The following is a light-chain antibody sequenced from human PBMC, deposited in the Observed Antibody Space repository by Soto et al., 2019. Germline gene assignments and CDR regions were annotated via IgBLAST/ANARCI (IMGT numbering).Light chain of an antibody. V-gene: IGKV1-39*01. Sequence: IQMTQSPSSLSASVGDRITITCRAGQSISTYLNWYQHKPGKAPRLLIYGASTLQDGVPPRFSGSRSGTDFTLTIDNLQPEDFATYSCQQSFSLPLTFGGGTKIEIK. J-gene: IGKJ4*01. CDR2: GAS. CDR1: QSISTY. CDR3: QQSFSLPLT.